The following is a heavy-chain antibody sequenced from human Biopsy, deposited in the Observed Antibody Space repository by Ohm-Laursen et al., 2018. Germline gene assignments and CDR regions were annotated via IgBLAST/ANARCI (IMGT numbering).Heavy chain of an antibody. CDR3: ARGKYKDFSTGLPRPYHYTLDF. CDR2: ITVSGASV. J-gene: IGHJ6*02. Sequence: SLRLSCAASGFAFSDYYMSWVRQAPGKGLEWISYITVSGASVYYTDSVKGRFTISRDNTNNSLYLQMTSLRPEDTAVFYCARGKYKDFSTGLPRPYHYTLDFWGPGTTVTVSS. D-gene: IGHD3-22*01. V-gene: IGHV3-11*01. CDR1: GFAFSDYY.